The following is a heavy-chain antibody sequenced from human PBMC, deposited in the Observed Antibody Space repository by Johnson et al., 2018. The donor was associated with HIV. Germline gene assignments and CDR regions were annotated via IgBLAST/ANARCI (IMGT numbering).Heavy chain of an antibody. CDR3: AKDLFTEREDESFDI. CDR2: IKQDGSEK. V-gene: IGHV3-7*04. CDR1: GFTFSVYW. J-gene: IGHJ3*02. Sequence: VQLVESGGGLVQPGGSLRLSCAASGFTFSVYWMSWVRQAPGKGLEWVANIKQDGSEKYYVDSVKGRFTISRDNAKNSLYLQMNSLRAEDTAVYFCAKDLFTEREDESFDIWGQGKWSPSLQ. D-gene: IGHD1-26*01.